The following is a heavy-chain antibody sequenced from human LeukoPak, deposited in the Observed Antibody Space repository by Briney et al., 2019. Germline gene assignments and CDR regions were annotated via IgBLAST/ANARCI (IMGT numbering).Heavy chain of an antibody. Sequence: RPGGSLRLSCAASGFTFDDYAMHWARQAPGKGLEWVSGISWNSGSIGYADSVKGRFTISRDNAKNSLYLQMNSLRAEDTAVYYCAKDYYGSGSWYNWFDPWGQGTLVTVSS. D-gene: IGHD3-10*01. CDR1: GFTFDDYA. CDR3: AKDYYGSGSWYNWFDP. V-gene: IGHV3-9*01. CDR2: ISWNSGSI. J-gene: IGHJ5*02.